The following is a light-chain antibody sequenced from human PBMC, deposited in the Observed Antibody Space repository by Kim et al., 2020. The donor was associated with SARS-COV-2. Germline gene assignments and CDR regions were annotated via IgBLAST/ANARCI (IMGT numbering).Light chain of an antibody. Sequence: GQSITISRPGTSSDGGGYDHVSWYQHYPGKAPKLMIYDVNHRPSGVSHRFSGSKSGKTASLTISGLQAEDEADYYCSSYTATTTLVFGGGTKLTVL. J-gene: IGLJ2*01. V-gene: IGLV2-14*03. CDR1: SSDGGGYDH. CDR3: SSYTATTTLV. CDR2: DVN.